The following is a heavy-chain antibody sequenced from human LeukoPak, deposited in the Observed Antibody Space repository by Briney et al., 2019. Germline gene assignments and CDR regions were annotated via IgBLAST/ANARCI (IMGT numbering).Heavy chain of an antibody. CDR1: GGSISSYY. V-gene: IGHV4-59*08. CDR3: ARDGWNDGLDAFDI. CDR2: IYYSGST. D-gene: IGHD1-1*01. J-gene: IGHJ3*02. Sequence: PSETLSLTCTVSGGSISSYYWSWIRQPPGKGLEWIGYIYYSGSTNYNPSLKSRVTISVDTSKNQFSLKLSSVTAADTAVYYCARDGWNDGLDAFDIWGQGTMVTVSS.